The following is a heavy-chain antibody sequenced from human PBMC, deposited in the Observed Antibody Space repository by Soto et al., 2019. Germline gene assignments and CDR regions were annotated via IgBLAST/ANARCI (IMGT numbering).Heavy chain of an antibody. CDR1: GYTFSNYG. J-gene: IGHJ5*02. D-gene: IGHD2-2*01. CDR2: ISLYSDGT. V-gene: IGHV1-18*01. CDR3: ARVVPGAEAWFGP. Sequence: GASVKVSCKTSGYTFSNYGITWVRQAPGQPLEWLGWISLYSDGTNYAQKFQGRVSMTTGTSTTTAYMELRSLRSDDTAVYYCARVVPGAEAWFGPWGQGTLVTVSS.